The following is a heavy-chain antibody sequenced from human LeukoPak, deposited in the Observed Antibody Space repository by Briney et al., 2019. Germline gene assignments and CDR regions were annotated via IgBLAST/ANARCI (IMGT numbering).Heavy chain of an antibody. J-gene: IGHJ3*02. Sequence: GGSLRLSCAASGFTFSSYEMNWVRQAPGKGLEWVSYISSSGSTIYYADSVKGRFTISRDNAKNSLYLQMNSLRAEDTAVYYCARLDYGDYRGAFDIWGQGTIVTVSS. CDR1: GFTFSSYE. D-gene: IGHD4-17*01. CDR3: ARLDYGDYRGAFDI. V-gene: IGHV3-48*03. CDR2: ISSSGSTI.